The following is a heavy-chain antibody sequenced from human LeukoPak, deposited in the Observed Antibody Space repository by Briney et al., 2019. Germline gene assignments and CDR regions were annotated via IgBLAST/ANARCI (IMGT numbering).Heavy chain of an antibody. Sequence: PGGSLRLSCAASGFSFSAYWMTWVRQAPGTGLEWVANINPAGSETYYVDPVKGQFTISRDNAKNLVYLQMNSLRAEDTAVYYCARFGYVAAVDLWGQGTLVTVSS. CDR3: ARFGYVAAVDL. D-gene: IGHD2-15*01. CDR1: GFSFSAYW. V-gene: IGHV3-7*01. J-gene: IGHJ4*02. CDR2: INPAGSET.